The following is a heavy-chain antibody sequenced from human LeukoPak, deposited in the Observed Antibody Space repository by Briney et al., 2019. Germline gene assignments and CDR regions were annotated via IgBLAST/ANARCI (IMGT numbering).Heavy chain of an antibody. CDR3: ARGRALFD. J-gene: IGHJ4*02. Sequence: PSETLSLTCAVYGGSFSGYYWSWIRQPPGKGLEWIGEINHSGSTNYNPSLKSRVTISLDTSMNQFSLRLSSVTAADTAVYYLARGRALFDWGKGTLVTVSS. CDR2: INHSGST. CDR1: GGSFSGYY. D-gene: IGHD3-10*01. V-gene: IGHV4-34*01.